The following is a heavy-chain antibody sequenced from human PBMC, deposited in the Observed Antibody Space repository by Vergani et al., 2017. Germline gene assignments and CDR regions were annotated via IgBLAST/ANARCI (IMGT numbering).Heavy chain of an antibody. CDR1: GGSISSSNW. V-gene: IGHV4-4*03. CDR3: ASQDDHNGNPGAFDI. J-gene: IGHJ3*02. D-gene: IGHD4-23*01. CDR2: IYNSGST. Sequence: QVQLQESGPGLVKPPGTLSLTCAVSGGSISSSNWWSWVRQPPGKGLEWIGYIYNSGSTYYNPSLKSRVTISVDASKNQFSLKLSSVTAADTAVYYCASQDDHNGNPGAFDIWGQGTKVTVSS.